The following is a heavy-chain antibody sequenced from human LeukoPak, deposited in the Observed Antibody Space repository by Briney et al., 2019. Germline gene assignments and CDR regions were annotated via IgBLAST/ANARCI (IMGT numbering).Heavy chain of an antibody. J-gene: IGHJ4*02. CDR3: ARGRFHQPRFDY. V-gene: IGHV3-30-3*01. D-gene: IGHD3-3*01. CDR1: GFTFSSYA. CDR2: ISYDGSNK. Sequence: GGSLRLSCAASGFTFSSYAMPWVRQAPGKGLEWVAVISYDGSNKYYADSVKGRFTISRDNSKNTLYLQMNSLRAEDTAVHYCARGRFHQPRFDYWGQGTLVTVSS.